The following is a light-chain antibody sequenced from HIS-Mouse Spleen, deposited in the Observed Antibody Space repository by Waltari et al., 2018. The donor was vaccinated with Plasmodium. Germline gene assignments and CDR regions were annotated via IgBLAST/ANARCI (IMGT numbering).Light chain of an antibody. CDR2: WAS. J-gene: IGKJ2*01. CDR3: QQYYSTPYT. CDR1: QSVLYSSNNNNY. V-gene: IGKV4-1*01. Sequence: DIVMNQSPASMAVSLGERATIHCKSSQSVLYSSNNNNYLAWYQQKPGQPPKLLIYWASTRESGVPDRFSGSGSGTDFTLTISSLQAEDVAVYYCQQYYSTPYTFGQGTKLEIK.